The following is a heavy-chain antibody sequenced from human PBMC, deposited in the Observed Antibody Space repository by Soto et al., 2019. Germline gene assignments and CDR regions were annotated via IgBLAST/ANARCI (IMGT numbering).Heavy chain of an antibody. CDR1: GGSFSGYY. J-gene: IGHJ5*02. V-gene: IGHV4-34*01. Sequence: PSETLSLTCAVYGGSFSGYYWSWIRQPPGKGLEWIGEINHSGSTNYNPSLKSRVTISVDTSKNQFSLKLGSVTAADTAVYYCARVLRYFDWSPYNWLDPWGQGTLVTVSS. CDR2: INHSGST. CDR3: ARVLRYFDWSPYNWLDP. D-gene: IGHD3-9*01.